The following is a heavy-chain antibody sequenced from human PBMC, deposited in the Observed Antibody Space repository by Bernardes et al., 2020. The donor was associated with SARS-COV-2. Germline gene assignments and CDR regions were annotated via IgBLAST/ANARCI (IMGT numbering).Heavy chain of an antibody. CDR1: DGSISSSSYY. J-gene: IGHJ5*02. CDR3: AGLVSYYRSGDNSPLARCWCDP. CDR2: IYYSGST. D-gene: IGHD3-10*01. Sequence: SETLSLTCTVSDGSISSSSYYWGWIRQPPGKGLEWIGSIYYSGSTYYNPSLKSRFTISVGTSKNQFSLKLRSVTAAETAVYYCAGLVSYYRSGDNSPLARCWCDPWGQGTLVTVSS. V-gene: IGHV4-39*01.